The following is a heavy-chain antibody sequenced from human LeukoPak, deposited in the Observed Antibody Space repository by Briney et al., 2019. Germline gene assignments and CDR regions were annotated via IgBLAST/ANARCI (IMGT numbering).Heavy chain of an antibody. CDR3: ARDFDTSGHYLFDY. J-gene: IGHJ4*02. V-gene: IGHV3-33*01. Sequence: GGSLRLSCTASGFTFSYYGMHWVRQAPGKGLEWVAVMWSNGYSRYYADSVKGRFTISRDNSKNTLYLEMNSLRAEDTAVYSCARDFDTSGHYLFDYWAQGTLVSVSS. CDR1: GFTFSYYG. CDR2: MWSNGYSR. D-gene: IGHD3-22*01.